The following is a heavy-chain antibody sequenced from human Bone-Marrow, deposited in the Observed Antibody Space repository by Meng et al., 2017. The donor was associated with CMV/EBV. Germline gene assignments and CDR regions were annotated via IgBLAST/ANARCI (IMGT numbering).Heavy chain of an antibody. CDR2: ISYDGSNK. V-gene: IGHV3-30*04. Sequence: GGSLRLSCAASGFTFSSYAMHWVRQAPGKGLEWVAVISYDGSNKYYADSVKGRFTISRDNSKNTLYLQMNSLRAEDTAVYYCARKSSGYSYDHWGQGTLVTVSP. CDR3: ARKSSGYSYDH. CDR1: GFTFSSYA. J-gene: IGHJ4*02. D-gene: IGHD5-18*01.